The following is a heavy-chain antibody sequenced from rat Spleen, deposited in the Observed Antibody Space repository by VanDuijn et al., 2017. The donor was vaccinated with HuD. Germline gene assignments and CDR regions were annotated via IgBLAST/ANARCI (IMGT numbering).Heavy chain of an antibody. CDR3: VRQDTSGYSNWFTY. CDR1: GFTFSNYY. D-gene: IGHD4-3*01. Sequence: EVQLVESGGGLVQPGRSLKLSCAASGFTFSNYYMAWVRQDSTKGLEWVASISPGGGNTYYRDSVKGRFTVSRDNAKSTLYLQMDSLRSEDTATFYCVRQDTSGYSNWFTYWGQGTLVTVSS. CDR2: ISPGGGNT. J-gene: IGHJ3*01. V-gene: IGHV5-25*01.